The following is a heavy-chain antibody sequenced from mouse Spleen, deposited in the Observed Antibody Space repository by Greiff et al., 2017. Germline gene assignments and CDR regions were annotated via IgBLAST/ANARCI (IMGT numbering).Heavy chain of an antibody. CDR2: INPNYGTT. Sequence: EVQGVESGPELVKPGASVKISCKASGYSFTDYNMNWVKQSNGKSLEWIGVINPNYGTTSYNQKFKGKATLTVDQSSSTAYMQLNSLTSEDSAVYYCARSYYDGSFYYFDYWGQGTTLTVSS. D-gene: IGHD1-1*01. CDR1: GYSFTDYN. V-gene: IGHV1-39*01. J-gene: IGHJ2*01. CDR3: ARSYYDGSFYYFDY.